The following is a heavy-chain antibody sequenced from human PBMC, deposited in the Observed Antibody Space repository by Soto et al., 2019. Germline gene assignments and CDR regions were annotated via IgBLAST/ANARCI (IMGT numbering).Heavy chain of an antibody. J-gene: IGHJ4*02. CDR2: ISFYNGHT. Sequence: QVQLVQSGGEVKKPGASVKVSCKASGDTVTKYGISWVRQAPGQGLEWLGWISFYNGHTNYALKFQDRITFTTDTSTSTSSMELRNLTSDDKAVYYCASAPSIAVAGKETWGQGTLVTVSS. D-gene: IGHD6-19*01. CDR3: ASAPSIAVAGKET. V-gene: IGHV1-18*01. CDR1: GDTVTKYG.